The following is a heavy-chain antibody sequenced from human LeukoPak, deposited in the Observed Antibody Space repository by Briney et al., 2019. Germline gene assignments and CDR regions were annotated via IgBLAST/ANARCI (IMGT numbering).Heavy chain of an antibody. CDR2: IYYSGST. V-gene: IGHV4-59*01. CDR1: GGSISSYY. D-gene: IGHD3-22*01. CDR3: ARESMLYYYDSSGYYPYYFDY. J-gene: IGHJ4*02. Sequence: SETLSLTCTVSGGSISSYYWSWIRQPPGKGLEWIGYIYYSGSTNYNPSLKSRVTISVDTSKNQFSLKLSSVTAADTAVYYCARESMLYYYDSSGYYPYYFDYWGQGTLVTVSS.